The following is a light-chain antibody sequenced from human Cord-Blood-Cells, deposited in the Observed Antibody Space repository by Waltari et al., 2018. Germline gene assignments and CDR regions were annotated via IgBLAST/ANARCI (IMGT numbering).Light chain of an antibody. Sequence: QSALTQPPSASGSPGQSVTISCTGTSSDVGGYNYVSWYQHHPGKAPKLMIYEFSKRPSGVPSRFSGTKSGNTASLTVSGLQAEDEADYYCSSYAGSNNFVVFGGGTKLTVL. J-gene: IGLJ2*01. V-gene: IGLV2-8*01. CDR1: SSDVGGYNY. CDR3: SSYAGSNNFVV. CDR2: EFS.